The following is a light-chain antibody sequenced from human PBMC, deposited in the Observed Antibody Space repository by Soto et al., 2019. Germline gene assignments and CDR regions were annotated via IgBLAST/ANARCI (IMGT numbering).Light chain of an antibody. J-gene: IGKJ3*01. CDR2: GAS. CDR3: QQYDSYLT. CDR1: QSVVSSY. Sequence: EIVLTQSPGTLSLSPGERATLSCRASQSVVSSYLAWYQQKPGQAPRLLIYGASSRATGIPDRFSGSGSGTDFTLTISRLEPEDFAVYYCQQYDSYLTFGPGTKVDIK. V-gene: IGKV3-20*01.